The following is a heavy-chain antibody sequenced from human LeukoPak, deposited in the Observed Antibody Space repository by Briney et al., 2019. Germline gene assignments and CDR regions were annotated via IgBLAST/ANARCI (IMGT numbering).Heavy chain of an antibody. CDR1: GFTFSSYS. CDR2: ISSSSSTI. Sequence: GGSVRLSCAAAGFTFSSYSMNWVRQAPGKGLVGVSNISSSSSTIYYADSVKGRFTISRDSAKNSRYLQMNSLRAEDAAEYYCDRARLGQRGAWDYYYMDVWGKGTTVTVSS. D-gene: IGHD3/OR15-3a*01. CDR3: DRARLGQRGAWDYYYMDV. V-gene: IGHV3-48*01. J-gene: IGHJ6*03.